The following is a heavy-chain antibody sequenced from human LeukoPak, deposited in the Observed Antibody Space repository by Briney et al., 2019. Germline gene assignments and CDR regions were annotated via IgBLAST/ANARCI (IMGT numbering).Heavy chain of an antibody. V-gene: IGHV1-46*01. D-gene: IGHD5-12*01. J-gene: IGHJ6*03. Sequence: ASVKVSCKASGYTFTSYYMHWVRQAPGQGLEWMGIVNPSGGSTSYAQKFQGRVTMTRDMSTSTVYMELSSLRSEDTAVYYCAGPATTTYYYYYYYMDVWGKGTTVTVSS. CDR1: GYTFTSYY. CDR2: VNPSGGST. CDR3: AGPATTTYYYYYYYMDV.